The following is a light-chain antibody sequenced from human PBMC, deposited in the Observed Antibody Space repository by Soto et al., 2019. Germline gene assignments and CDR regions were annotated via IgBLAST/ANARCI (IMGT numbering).Light chain of an antibody. CDR2: DAS. CDR3: QQYNSYSET. CDR1: QSISSW. J-gene: IGKJ4*02. V-gene: IGKV1-5*01. Sequence: DLQMTQSPSTLSASVGDRVTITCRASQSISSWLAWYQQKPGKAPKLLIYDASSLESGVPSRFSGSGSGTEFTLTISSLQPDDFATYYCQQYNSYSETFGRGTKVEIK.